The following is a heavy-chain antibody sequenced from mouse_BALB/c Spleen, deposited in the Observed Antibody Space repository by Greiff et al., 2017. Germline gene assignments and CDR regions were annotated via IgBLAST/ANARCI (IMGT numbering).Heavy chain of an antibody. CDR1: GYTFTSYW. Sequence: LQQPGSELVRPGASVKLSCKASGYTFTSYWMHWVKQRHGQGLEWIGNIYPGSGSTNYDEKFKSKGTLTVDTSSSTAYMHLSSLTSEDSAVYYCTSGYYGNLFAYWGQGTLVTVSA. V-gene: IGHV1S22*01. D-gene: IGHD2-1*01. CDR2: IYPGSGST. CDR3: TSGYYGNLFAY. J-gene: IGHJ3*01.